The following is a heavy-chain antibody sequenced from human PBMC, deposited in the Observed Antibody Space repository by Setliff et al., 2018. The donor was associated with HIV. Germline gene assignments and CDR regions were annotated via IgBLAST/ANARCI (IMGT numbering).Heavy chain of an antibody. CDR1: GYTFTKYG. J-gene: IGHJ4*02. Sequence: ASVKVSCKSSGYTFTKYGITWVRQAPGQGLEWMGWISANNGSSYFAQKLQDRVTMTSDTSTSTAYMELSSLRSEDTAVYYCARDLFRWAAAGPNYFDFWGQGTLVTVSS. V-gene: IGHV1-18*01. D-gene: IGHD6-13*01. CDR3: ARDLFRWAAAGPNYFDF. CDR2: ISANNGSS.